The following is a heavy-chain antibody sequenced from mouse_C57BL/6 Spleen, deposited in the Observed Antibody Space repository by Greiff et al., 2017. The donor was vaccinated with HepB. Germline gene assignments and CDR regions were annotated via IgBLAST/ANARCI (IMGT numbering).Heavy chain of an antibody. J-gene: IGHJ3*01. CDR1: GFTFSSYA. CDR2: ISDGGSYT. CDR3: ARGLSTVVARGYAY. D-gene: IGHD1-1*01. Sequence: EVKLVESGGGLVKPGGSLKLSCAASGFTFSSYAMSWVRQTPEKRLEWVATISDGGSYTYYPDNVKGRFTISRDNAKNNLYLQMSQLKSEDTAMYYCARGLSTVVARGYAYWGHGTLVAVSA. V-gene: IGHV5-4*03.